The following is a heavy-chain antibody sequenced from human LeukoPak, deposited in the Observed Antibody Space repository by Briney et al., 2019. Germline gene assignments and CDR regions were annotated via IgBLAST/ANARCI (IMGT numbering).Heavy chain of an antibody. CDR3: AREDGLRYDYVWGSYFDY. Sequence: PGRSLRLSCAASGFTFSSYWMSWVRQAPGKGLEWVANIKQDGSEKYYVDSVKGRFTISRDNAKNSLYLQMNSLRAEDTAVYYCAREDGLRYDYVWGSYFDYWGQGTLVTVSS. V-gene: IGHV3-7*01. CDR1: GFTFSSYW. J-gene: IGHJ4*02. CDR2: IKQDGSEK. D-gene: IGHD3-16*01.